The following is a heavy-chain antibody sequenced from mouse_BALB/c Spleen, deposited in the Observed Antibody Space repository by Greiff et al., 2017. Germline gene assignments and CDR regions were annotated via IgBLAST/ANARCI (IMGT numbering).Heavy chain of an antibody. CDR2: ISSGGSYT. Sequence: EVMLVESGGGLVKPGGSLKLSCAASGFTFSSYTMSWVRQTPEKRLEWVATISSGGSYTYYPDSVKGRFTISRDNAKNTLYLQMSSLKSEDTAMYYCTTGQYYFDYWGQGTTLTVSS. CDR1: GFTFSSYT. J-gene: IGHJ2*01. CDR3: TTGQYYFDY. V-gene: IGHV5-6-4*01.